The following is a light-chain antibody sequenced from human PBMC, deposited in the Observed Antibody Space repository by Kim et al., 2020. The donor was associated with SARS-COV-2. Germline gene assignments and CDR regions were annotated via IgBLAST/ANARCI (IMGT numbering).Light chain of an antibody. J-gene: IGKJ2*02. CDR3: QQYGSTPCT. V-gene: IGKV3-20*01. CDR2: AAS. Sequence: LSPAERTTLSCRASQSVSSNYLAWYQQKPGQAPRLLIYAASTRATGIPDRFSGSGSGTDFSLTINGLEPEDLAVYYCQQYGSTPCTFGQGTKLEI. CDR1: QSVSSNY.